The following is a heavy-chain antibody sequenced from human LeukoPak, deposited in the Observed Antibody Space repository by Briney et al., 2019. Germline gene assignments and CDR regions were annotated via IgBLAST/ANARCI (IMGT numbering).Heavy chain of an antibody. J-gene: IGHJ4*02. D-gene: IGHD5-24*01. V-gene: IGHV5-51*01. CDR1: GYNFFSNYW. Sequence: GESLKISCKAYGYNFFSNYWIACVRQMPGKGLEWMGILYPAGSDSIYSPSFQGQVTISADQSISTSYLQWSSLQASDTAIYYCARASRAGYNQNFDYWGQGTQVTVSS. CDR2: LYPAGSDS. CDR3: ARASRAGYNQNFDY.